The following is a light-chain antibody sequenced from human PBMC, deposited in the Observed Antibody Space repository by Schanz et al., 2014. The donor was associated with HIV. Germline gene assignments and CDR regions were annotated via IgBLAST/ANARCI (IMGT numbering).Light chain of an antibody. V-gene: IGLV6-57*04. J-gene: IGLJ3*02. Sequence: NFMLTQPHSVSESPGKTVTISCTRRSGSIGSYFVQWYQQRPGSAPTVVIVDNDQRPSGVPDRFSGSKSGNTASLTISGLQSEDEAFYYCGSFTTSSTWVFGGGTKLTVL. CDR3: GSFTTSSTWV. CDR1: SGSIGSYF. CDR2: DND.